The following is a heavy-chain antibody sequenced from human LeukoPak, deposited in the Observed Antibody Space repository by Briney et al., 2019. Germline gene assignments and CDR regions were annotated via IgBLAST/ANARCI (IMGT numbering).Heavy chain of an antibody. V-gene: IGHV3-23*01. CDR1: GFTFSNYA. J-gene: IGHJ4*02. D-gene: IGHD6-19*01. CDR2: IGSSGGST. CDR3: AKGGYSSGWRNYFDY. Sequence: GGSLRLSCAVSGFTFSNYAMSWVRQAPGKGLEWVSGIGSSGGSTYYADSVKGRFTISRDNSKDTLYLQMNSLRAEDTAVYYCAKGGYSSGWRNYFDYWGQGTLVTVSS.